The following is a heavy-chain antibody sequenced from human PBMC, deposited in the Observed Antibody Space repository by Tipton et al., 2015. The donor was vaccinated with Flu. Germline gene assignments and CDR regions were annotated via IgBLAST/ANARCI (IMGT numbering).Heavy chain of an antibody. D-gene: IGHD3-22*01. CDR2: ISSTGSVI. J-gene: IGHJ4*02. CDR3: ARYYYDSSGNDY. Sequence: CAASGFTFSDYYMGWIRQAPGKGLEWVASISSTGSVIYYADSVKGRFTISRDNAKNSLYLQMNSLRANDTAMYYCARYYYDSSGNDYWGQGTLVTVSS. CDR1: GFTFSDYY. V-gene: IGHV3-11*01.